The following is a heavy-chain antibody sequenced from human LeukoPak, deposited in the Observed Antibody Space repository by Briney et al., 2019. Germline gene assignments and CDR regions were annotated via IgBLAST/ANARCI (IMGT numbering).Heavy chain of an antibody. CDR3: ARGGVLRFLEHLDY. J-gene: IGHJ4*02. D-gene: IGHD3-3*01. CDR1: GDTFSSYY. V-gene: IGHV1-46*01. Sequence: ASVKVSCKASGDTFSSYYMHWVRQAPGQGLEWMGIINPSGSSTTYAQKFQGRVTMTRDTSTSTVYMELSSLRSKDTDVYYCARGGVLRFLEHLDYWGQGTLVTVSS. CDR2: INPSGSST.